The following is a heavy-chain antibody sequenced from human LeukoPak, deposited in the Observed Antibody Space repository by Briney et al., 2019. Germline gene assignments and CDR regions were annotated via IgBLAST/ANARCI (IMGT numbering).Heavy chain of an antibody. D-gene: IGHD6-13*01. CDR3: ARGVYIAAAQYGY. CDR1: GGSIGTYS. V-gene: IGHV4-59*01. Sequence: KTSETLSLTCTVSGGSIGTYSWNWIRQPPGEGLEWIGYIYYSGTTNYNPSLKSRVTISVDTSKNQFSLKLSSVTAADTAVYYCARGVYIAAAQYGYWGQGTLVTVSS. J-gene: IGHJ4*02. CDR2: IYYSGTT.